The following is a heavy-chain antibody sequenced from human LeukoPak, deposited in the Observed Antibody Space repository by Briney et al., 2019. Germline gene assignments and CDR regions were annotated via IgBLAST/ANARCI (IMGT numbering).Heavy chain of an antibody. J-gene: IGHJ6*03. V-gene: IGHV3-33*01. D-gene: IGHD6-25*01. Sequence: PGGSLRLSRAASGFTFSSYGMHWVRQPPGKWREWVAVIWYEGKNNDHAQSGTGRFTISRDNSKNTLYLQMNSLRAEDTAVYYCARVRAADNYMYVWGKGTTVIVSS. CDR2: IWYEGKNN. CDR3: ARVRAADNYMYV. CDR1: GFTFSSYG.